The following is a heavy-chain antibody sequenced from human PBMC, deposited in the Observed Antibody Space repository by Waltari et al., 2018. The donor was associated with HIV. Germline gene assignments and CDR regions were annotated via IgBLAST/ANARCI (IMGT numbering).Heavy chain of an antibody. V-gene: IGHV3-30*18. CDR2: IWYDGSNK. Sequence: QVQLVESGGGVVQPGRSLRLSCAASGFTFSSYGMHWVRQAPGKGLEWVAVIWYDGSNKYYADSVKGRFTISRDNSKNTLYLQMNSLRAEDTAMYYCAKDQARGYSYGPDYWGQGTLVTVSS. J-gene: IGHJ4*02. D-gene: IGHD5-18*01. CDR3: AKDQARGYSYGPDY. CDR1: GFTFSSYG.